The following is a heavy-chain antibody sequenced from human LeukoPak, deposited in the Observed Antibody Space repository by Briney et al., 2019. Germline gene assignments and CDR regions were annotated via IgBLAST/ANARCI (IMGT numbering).Heavy chain of an antibody. CDR1: GGSFSGYY. D-gene: IGHD4-17*01. CDR2: INHSGFT. V-gene: IGHV4-34*01. J-gene: IGHJ4*02. CDR3: ARYLSGDYKPPYDS. Sequence: SETLSLTCSVYGGSFSGYYCVWIRQAPEKGLEWIGEINHSGFTNYNPSLKSRVTISIDTFKNQFSLKLSSVTAADSAVYYCARYLSGDYKPPYDSWGQGNLVTVSS.